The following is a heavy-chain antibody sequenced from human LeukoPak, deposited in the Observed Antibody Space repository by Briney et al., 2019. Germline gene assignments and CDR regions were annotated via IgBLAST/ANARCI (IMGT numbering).Heavy chain of an antibody. V-gene: IGHV3-20*04. Sequence: GGSLRLSCAASGFIFNDYGMSWVRQTPGKGLEWLCGINWYGGSTGYADSVKGRFTISRDNAKNSLYLQMDSLRAEDTALYYCAREHHPSSSKYDFWSGYLTSYMDVWGKGTMVTVSS. J-gene: IGHJ6*03. CDR3: AREHHPSSSKYDFWSGYLTSYMDV. D-gene: IGHD3-3*01. CDR1: GFIFNDYG. CDR2: INWYGGST.